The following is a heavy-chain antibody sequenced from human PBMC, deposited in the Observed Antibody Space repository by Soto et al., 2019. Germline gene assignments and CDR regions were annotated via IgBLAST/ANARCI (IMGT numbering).Heavy chain of an antibody. CDR2: IIPTVGIV. V-gene: IGHV1-69*10. CDR3: AREGGYYDTRGTSAYSSINGWLDP. Sequence: ASVKVSCKASGGTFSTSAFSWVRQAPGQGLEWMGGIIPTVGIVNYAQKFKGRVTITADESTTTAYMELNSLRSEDTAVYYCAREGGYYDTRGTSAYSSINGWLDPWCQGTLVTVSS. D-gene: IGHD3-22*01. J-gene: IGHJ5*02. CDR1: GGTFSTSA.